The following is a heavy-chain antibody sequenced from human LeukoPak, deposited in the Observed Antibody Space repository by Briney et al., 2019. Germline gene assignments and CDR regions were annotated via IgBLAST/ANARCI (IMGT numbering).Heavy chain of an antibody. Sequence: ASLRVSSKASGYTFTGYDINWVRQATGQGLEWMGWMNPNTGDTGYAQKFQGRVTMTRNSSIDTAYMELSGLRSEDTAVYYCTRGSLSGSSRDYWGQGTLLTVSS. CDR1: GYTFTGYD. CDR2: MNPNTGDT. V-gene: IGHV1-8*01. D-gene: IGHD1-26*01. J-gene: IGHJ4*02. CDR3: TRGSLSGSSRDY.